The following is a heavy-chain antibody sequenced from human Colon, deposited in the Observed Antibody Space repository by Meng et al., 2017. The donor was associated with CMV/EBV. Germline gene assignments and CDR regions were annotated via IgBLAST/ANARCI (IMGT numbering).Heavy chain of an antibody. CDR2: ISSSGSAI. CDR1: GFTFRYYY. D-gene: IGHD3-22*01. J-gene: IGHJ4*02. Sequence: SCAASGFTFRYYYMSWIRQAPGKGLEWVSYISSSGSAIYYADSVKGRFTFSRDNAKKSLYLQMNSLRAEDTAVYYCARDQGSGWVDYWGQGTLVTVSS. V-gene: IGHV3-11*04. CDR3: ARDQGSGWVDY.